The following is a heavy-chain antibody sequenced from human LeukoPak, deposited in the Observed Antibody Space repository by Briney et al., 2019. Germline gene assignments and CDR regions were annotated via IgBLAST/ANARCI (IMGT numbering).Heavy chain of an antibody. J-gene: IGHJ3*02. D-gene: IGHD3-22*01. CDR3: SRDANYYDSSRHYFDAFDI. CDR2: IRGDGSLK. V-gene: IGHV3-7*01. Sequence: GGSLRLSCVASGFTFSKYWMTWVRQAPGKGLGWVANIRGDGSLKYPLDSVKGRFTISRDNVKNSLSLEMNNLRAEDTAVYYCSRDANYYDSSRHYFDAFDIWGQGTMVTVSS. CDR1: GFTFSKYW.